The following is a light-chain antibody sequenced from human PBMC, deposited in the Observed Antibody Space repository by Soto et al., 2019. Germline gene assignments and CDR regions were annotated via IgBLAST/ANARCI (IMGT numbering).Light chain of an antibody. CDR1: QSVSST. V-gene: IGKV3-15*01. CDR2: SAS. Sequence: EIVMTQSPATLSVSPGERATLSCRASQSVSSTVAWYQQKFGQAPRLLIYSASTRATGVPVRFSGSGSGTDFPLTITSLQSEDFGVYYCQQYKDWPTTFGQGTKVEI. CDR3: QQYKDWPTT. J-gene: IGKJ1*01.